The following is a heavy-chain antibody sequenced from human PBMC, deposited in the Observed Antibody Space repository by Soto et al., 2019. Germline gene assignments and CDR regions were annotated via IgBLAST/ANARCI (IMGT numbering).Heavy chain of an antibody. CDR1: GFTFNNYW. D-gene: IGHD3-10*01. CDR2: IKQDGNEK. CDR3: TRITSLAGVY. J-gene: IGHJ4*02. V-gene: IGHV3-7*05. Sequence: EVQLVESGGALVQPGGSLRLSCAVSGFTFNNYWMSWVRQAPGKGLEWVANIKQDGNEKYYVDSVEGRFTISRDNAKNSLYLQMNSLRAEDTAVYYCTRITSLAGVYWGQGTLVTVSS.